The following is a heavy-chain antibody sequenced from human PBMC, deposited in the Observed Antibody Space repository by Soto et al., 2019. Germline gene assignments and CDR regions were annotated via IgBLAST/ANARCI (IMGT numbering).Heavy chain of an antibody. J-gene: IGHJ5*02. Sequence: GSLRLSCAASGLTFGSYAMSWVRQAPGRGLEWVAVISNTGLTTHYADSVKGRFTISRDNSKRTLYLQMNSLRVDDTAVYFCAKDPLWGQWLEYGYLDQWGQGNLVTVSS. CDR3: AKDPLWGQWLEYGYLDQ. D-gene: IGHD6-19*01. CDR1: GLTFGSYA. CDR2: ISNTGLTT. V-gene: IGHV3-23*01.